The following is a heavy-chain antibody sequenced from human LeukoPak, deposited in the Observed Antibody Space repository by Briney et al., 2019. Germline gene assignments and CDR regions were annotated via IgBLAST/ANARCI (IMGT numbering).Heavy chain of an antibody. CDR2: MYTSGNT. D-gene: IGHD5-12*01. CDR3: ARDSGYDLS. Sequence: SETLSLTCTVSGDSISSYFWRWIRQPAGKGLELIGRMYTSGNTIYNPSLKSRVSMSVDTSKNQLSLKVRSVTAADTAVYYCARDSGYDLSWGQGTLVTVSS. CDR1: GDSISSYF. V-gene: IGHV4-4*07. J-gene: IGHJ4*02.